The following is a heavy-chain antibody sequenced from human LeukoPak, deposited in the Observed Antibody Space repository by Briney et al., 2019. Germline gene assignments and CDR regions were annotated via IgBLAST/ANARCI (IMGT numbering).Heavy chain of an antibody. CDR3: ARGRGKTTWLDY. V-gene: IGHV4-34*01. CDR2: INHSGST. CDR1: GGSFSGYY. J-gene: IGHJ4*02. Sequence: SETLSLTCAVYGGSFSGYYWSWIRQPPGKGLEWIGEINHSGSTNYNPSLKSRVTISVDTSKNQFSLKLSSVTAADTAVYYCARGRGKTTWLDYWGQGTLITVSS. D-gene: IGHD2/OR15-2a*01.